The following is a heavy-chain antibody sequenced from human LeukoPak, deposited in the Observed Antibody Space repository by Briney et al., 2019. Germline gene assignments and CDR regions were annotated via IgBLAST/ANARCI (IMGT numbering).Heavy chain of an antibody. J-gene: IGHJ4*02. CDR1: GCTFSNYA. Sequence: SVTVTCKGSGCTFSNYAIRWLRPAPGQGLAWMGRIIHILGIANYSQKVQGRVTITADKSTSTAYMELSSLRSEDTAVYYCARGTIAAPGTDYWGQGTLVTVSS. D-gene: IGHD6-13*01. CDR2: IIHILGIA. V-gene: IGHV1-69*04. CDR3: ARGTIAAPGTDY.